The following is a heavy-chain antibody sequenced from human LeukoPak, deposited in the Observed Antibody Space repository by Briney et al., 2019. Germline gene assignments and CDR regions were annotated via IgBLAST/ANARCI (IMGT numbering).Heavy chain of an antibody. CDR2: INPNSGGT. CDR3: ARARGSQSFDY. Sequence: ASVKVSCKASGYTLTGFYMHWVRQAPGQGLGWMGWINPNSGGTNYAQKFQGRVTMTRDPSIRTAYMEPSRLTSDDTAVYYCARARGSQSFDYWGQGTLVTVSS. CDR1: GYTLTGFY. V-gene: IGHV1-2*02. J-gene: IGHJ4*02. D-gene: IGHD3-16*01.